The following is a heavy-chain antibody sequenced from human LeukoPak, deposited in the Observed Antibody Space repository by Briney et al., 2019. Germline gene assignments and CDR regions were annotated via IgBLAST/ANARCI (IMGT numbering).Heavy chain of an antibody. V-gene: IGHV1-69*06. CDR3: ARSGSGSYYFYWFDP. D-gene: IGHD3-10*01. CDR2: IIPVFGTP. Sequence: SVKVSCKTSGGTFSRNATSWVRQAPGQGLEWMGGIIPVFGTPNYAQKFQGRVTISADKSTSTVHMELSSLRSEDTAMYYCARSGSGSYYFYWFDPWGQGTLVTVSS. CDR1: GGTFSRNA. J-gene: IGHJ5*02.